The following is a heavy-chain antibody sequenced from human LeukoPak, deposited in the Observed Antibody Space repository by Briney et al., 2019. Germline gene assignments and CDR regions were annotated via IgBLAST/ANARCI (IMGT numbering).Heavy chain of an antibody. D-gene: IGHD3-3*01. Sequence: GGSLRLSCAASGFTFGNYGVSWVRQAPGKGLELVSGINWNGGSTGYADSVEGRFTISRDNSKNTLYLQMNSLRAEDTAVYYCAKISGTVGFRWSAYYDFWSGYSNPGPNFDYWGQGTLVTVSS. V-gene: IGHV3-20*04. CDR3: AKISGTVGFRWSAYYDFWSGYSNPGPNFDY. CDR1: GFTFGNYG. CDR2: INWNGGST. J-gene: IGHJ4*02.